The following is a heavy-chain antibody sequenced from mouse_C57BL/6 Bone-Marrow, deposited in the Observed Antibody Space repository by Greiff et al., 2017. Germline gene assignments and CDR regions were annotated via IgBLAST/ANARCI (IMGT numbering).Heavy chain of an antibody. Sequence: QVQLQQPGAELVKPGASVKLSCKASGYTFTSYWMHWVKQRPGRGLEWIGRIGPNSGGTKYNEKFKSKATLTVDKPSNTAYMQLSSLPSEDSAVYYCARLDYYGSSYGYFDVWGTGTAVTVSS. CDR3: ARLDYYGSSYGYFDV. J-gene: IGHJ1*03. CDR2: IGPNSGGT. V-gene: IGHV1-72*01. D-gene: IGHD1-1*01. CDR1: GYTFTSYW.